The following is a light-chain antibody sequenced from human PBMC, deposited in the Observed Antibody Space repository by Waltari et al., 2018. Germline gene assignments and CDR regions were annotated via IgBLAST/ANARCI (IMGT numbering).Light chain of an antibody. CDR1: SGHITNV. CDR3: ETGGHGTWV. V-gene: IGLV4-69*01. CDR2: VNSDGSH. Sequence: QLVLTPSPSASASLGASAKLTRTLSSGHITNVIAWHQQQPGKGPRFLMKVNSDGSHREGDDIPDRFSGSGSGPERYRTISSLQSEDEADYYCETGGHGTWVFGGGTKLTVL. J-gene: IGLJ3*02.